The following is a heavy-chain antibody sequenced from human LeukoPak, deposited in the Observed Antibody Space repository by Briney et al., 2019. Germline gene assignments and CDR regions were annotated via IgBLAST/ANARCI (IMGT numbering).Heavy chain of an antibody. V-gene: IGHV1-8*01. D-gene: IGHD5-18*01. CDR3: ARGRGKYSSLDY. Sequence: ASVKVSCKASGYTFTSYEINWVRQATGQGLEWMGWMNPNSGNTGYAQKFWGRVTMTRNTSTSTAYMELSSLRSEDTGVYYCARGRGKYSSLDYWGQGTLVTVSS. CDR1: GYTFTSYE. J-gene: IGHJ4*02. CDR2: MNPNSGNT.